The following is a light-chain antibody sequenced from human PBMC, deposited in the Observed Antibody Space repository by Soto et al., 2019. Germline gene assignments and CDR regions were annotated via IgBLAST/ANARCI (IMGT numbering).Light chain of an antibody. Sequence: DNMLTQSPGTLSLSPGERATLSCRASPTIAATYLAWYQQRPGQAPRLLIYRASTRANGIPDRFSGSVSGTDFTLTINRLEPEDFAGYYCQEYGSSPTFGPGTKVEIK. V-gene: IGKV3-20*01. CDR3: QEYGSSPT. CDR1: PTIAATY. J-gene: IGKJ1*01. CDR2: RAS.